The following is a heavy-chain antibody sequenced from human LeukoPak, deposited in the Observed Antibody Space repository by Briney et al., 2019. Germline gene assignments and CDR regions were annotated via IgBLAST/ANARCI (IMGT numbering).Heavy chain of an antibody. CDR1: GYTLTPYS. CDR3: ARGRKTSAAGGDYYNYYMDV. D-gene: IGHD6-13*01. J-gene: IGHJ6*03. V-gene: IGHV7-4-1*02. CDR2: INTNTGNP. Sequence: ASVKVSCKTSGYTLTPYSMNWVRQAPGQGLEWMGWINTNTGNPTYAQGFTGRFVFSLDTSVSTAYLQISGLKAEDTAVYYCARGRKTSAAGGDYYNYYMDVWGKGTTVTVSS.